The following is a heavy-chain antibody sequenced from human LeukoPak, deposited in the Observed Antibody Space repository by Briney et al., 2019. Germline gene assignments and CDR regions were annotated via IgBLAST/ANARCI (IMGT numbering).Heavy chain of an antibody. CDR1: GGSISSSSYY. CDR2: IYYSGST. Sequence: PSETLSLTCTVSGGSISSSSYYWGWIRQPPGKGLEWIGSIYYSGSTYYNPSLKSRVTISVDTSKNQFSLKLSSVTAADTAVYYCARPDDNSFDFWGQGTMVTVSS. J-gene: IGHJ3*01. D-gene: IGHD3-9*01. CDR3: ARPDDNSFDF. V-gene: IGHV4-39*01.